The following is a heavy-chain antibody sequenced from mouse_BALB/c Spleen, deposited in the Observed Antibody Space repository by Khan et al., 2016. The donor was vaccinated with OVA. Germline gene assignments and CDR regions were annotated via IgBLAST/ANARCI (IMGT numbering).Heavy chain of an antibody. CDR3: AREIYYDYAYYYAMDY. CDR1: GFSLTGYG. V-gene: IGHV2-6-7*01. J-gene: IGHJ4*01. Sequence: QVQLKESGPGLVAPSQSLSITCTVSGFSLTGYGVNWVRQPPGKGLEWLGMIWGDGSTDYNSALKSRLSISKDNSKSQVFLKMNRLHTDDTARYYCAREIYYDYAYYYAMDYWGQGTSVTVSS. CDR2: IWGDGST. D-gene: IGHD2-4*01.